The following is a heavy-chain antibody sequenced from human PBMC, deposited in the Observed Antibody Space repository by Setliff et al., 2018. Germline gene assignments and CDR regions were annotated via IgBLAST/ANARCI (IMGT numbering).Heavy chain of an antibody. D-gene: IGHD1-26*01. CDR2: IRYDGRNK. J-gene: IGHJ4*02. Sequence: GGSLRLSCAASGFTFSSYGMHWVRQAPGKGLEWVAFIRYDGRNKYYADSVKGRFTISRDNSKNTLYLQMNSLRAEDTAIYYCARGGYSGSHYFDYWGQGTLVTVSS. CDR1: GFTFSSYG. CDR3: ARGGYSGSHYFDY. V-gene: IGHV3-30*02.